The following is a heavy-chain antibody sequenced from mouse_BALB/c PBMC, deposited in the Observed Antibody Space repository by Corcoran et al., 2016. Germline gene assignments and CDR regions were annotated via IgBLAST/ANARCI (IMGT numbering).Heavy chain of an antibody. V-gene: IGHV1-9*01. CDR3: ARGLGGNYAKDY. J-gene: IGHJ4*01. CDR1: GYTFSSYW. D-gene: IGHD3-1*01. CDR2: ILPGSGST. Sequence: QVQLQQCGAELMKPGASVKISCKATGYTFSSYWIEWVKQRPGHGLEWIGEILPGSGSTNYNEKFKGKATFTADTSSNTAYMQLSSLTSEDSAVYYCARGLGGNYAKDYWGQGTSVTVSS.